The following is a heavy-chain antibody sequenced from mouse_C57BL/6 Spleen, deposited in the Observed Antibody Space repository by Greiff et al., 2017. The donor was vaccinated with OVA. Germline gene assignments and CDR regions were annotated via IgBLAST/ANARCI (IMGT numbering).Heavy chain of an antibody. V-gene: IGHV1-59*01. CDR2: IDPSDSYT. CDR1: GYTFTSYW. D-gene: IGHD1-1*01. CDR3: ARERTTVVGAY. J-gene: IGHJ3*01. Sequence: QVQLQQPGAELVRPGTSVKLSCKASGYTFTSYWMHWVKQRPGQGLEWIGVIDPSDSYTNYNQKFKGKATLTVDTSSSTAYMQLSRLTSEDSAVYYCARERTTVVGAYWGQGTLVTVSA.